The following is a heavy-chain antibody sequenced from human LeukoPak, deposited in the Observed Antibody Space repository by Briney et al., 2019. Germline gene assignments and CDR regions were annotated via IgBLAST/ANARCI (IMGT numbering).Heavy chain of an antibody. CDR3: ARFDPAAGTSYYFDY. CDR1: GFAFSSYS. Sequence: GGSLRLSCAASGFAFSSYSMNWVRQAPGKGLEWVSSISSSSSYIYYADSVKGRFTISRDNAKNSLYLQMNSLRAEDTAVYYCARFDPAAGTSYYFDYWGQGTLVTVSS. D-gene: IGHD6-13*01. V-gene: IGHV3-21*01. CDR2: ISSSSSYI. J-gene: IGHJ4*02.